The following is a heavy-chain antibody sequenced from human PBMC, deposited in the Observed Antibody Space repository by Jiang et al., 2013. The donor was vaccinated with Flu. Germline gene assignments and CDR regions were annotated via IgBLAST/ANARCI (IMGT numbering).Heavy chain of an antibody. CDR2: INPNSGGT. D-gene: IGHD3-3*01. Sequence: SGAEVKDPGASVKVSCKASGYTFTGYYIHWVRQAPGQGLEWMGRINPNSGGTIYAQKFQGRVTMTRDTSISTAYMELSRLRSDDSAVYYCARDRQRILHLEFDYWGQGTLVTVSS. V-gene: IGHV1-2*06. CDR1: GYTFTGYY. J-gene: IGHJ4*02. CDR3: ARDRQRILHLEFDY.